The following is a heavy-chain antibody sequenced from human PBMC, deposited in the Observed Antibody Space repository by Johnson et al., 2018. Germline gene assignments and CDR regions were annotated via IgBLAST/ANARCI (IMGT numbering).Heavy chain of an antibody. V-gene: IGHV3-30*18. D-gene: IGHD6-19*01. Sequence: QVQLVQSGGGVVQXGRSLRLXCVASGLTFSSYGMHWVRQAPGKGLEWVAVISYDGSYKYYTESVAGRFTVSRDNSKNTLYLQMNSLRAEDTAVYYCAKARGSGWYHYMDVWGKGTTVTVSS. CDR3: AKARGSGWYHYMDV. CDR2: ISYDGSYK. J-gene: IGHJ6*03. CDR1: GLTFSSYG.